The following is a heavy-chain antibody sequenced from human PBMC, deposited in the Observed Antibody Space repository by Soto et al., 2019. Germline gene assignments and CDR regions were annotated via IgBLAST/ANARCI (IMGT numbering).Heavy chain of an antibody. V-gene: IGHV3-7*04. CDR1: GFSFSGSW. CDR3: AREHSFGLDY. J-gene: IGHJ4*02. Sequence: EVQLVESGGGLVQPGGSLRLSCEASGFSFSGSWMTWVRQAPGRGLEWLAKINPDGSGEYYVDSVKGRFTISRDNARSSLVFQLHSLRDEDTAVYFCAREHSFGLDYWGQGTLVTVSS. CDR2: INPDGSGE. D-gene: IGHD2-15*01.